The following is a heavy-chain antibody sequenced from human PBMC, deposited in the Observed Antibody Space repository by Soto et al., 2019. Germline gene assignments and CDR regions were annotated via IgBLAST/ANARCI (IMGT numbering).Heavy chain of an antibody. Sequence: QVQLVESGGGMVQPGRSLRLSCAASGFTFSSYAMHWVRQAPGKGLEWVAVISYDGSNKYYADSVKGRFTISRDNSKNTLYLQMNSLRAEDTAVYYCARAPYDFWSPFDYWGQGTLVTVSS. V-gene: IGHV3-30-3*01. CDR3: ARAPYDFWSPFDY. D-gene: IGHD3-3*01. CDR1: GFTFSSYA. CDR2: ISYDGSNK. J-gene: IGHJ4*02.